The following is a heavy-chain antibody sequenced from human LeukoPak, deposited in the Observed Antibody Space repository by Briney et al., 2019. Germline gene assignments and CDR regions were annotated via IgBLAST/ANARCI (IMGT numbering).Heavy chain of an antibody. CDR2: IYYSGTT. D-gene: IGHD5-12*01. J-gene: IGHJ6*04. Sequence: SETLSLTCTVSGGSISSYYWSWIRQPPGKGLEYIGYIYYSGTTNYNPSLESRLTISIDTSKNQTSLKLSSVTAADTAVYYCARCPTRGRFDVWGKGTTVTVSS. V-gene: IGHV4-59*01. CDR3: ARCPTRGRFDV. CDR1: GGSISSYY.